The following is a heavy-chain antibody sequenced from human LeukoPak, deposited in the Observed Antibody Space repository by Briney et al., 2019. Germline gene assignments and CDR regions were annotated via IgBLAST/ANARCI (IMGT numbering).Heavy chain of an antibody. Sequence: SQTLSLTCIVSGGSISSGDYYWSWIRQPPGKGLEWIGYIYYSGSTYYNPSLKSRVTISVDTSKNQFSLKLSSVTAADTAVYYCARDSTARDEDSSAPYGMDVWGQGTTVTVSS. CDR1: GGSISSGDYY. CDR3: ARDSTARDEDSSAPYGMDV. J-gene: IGHJ6*02. CDR2: IYYSGST. D-gene: IGHD3-22*01. V-gene: IGHV4-30-4*01.